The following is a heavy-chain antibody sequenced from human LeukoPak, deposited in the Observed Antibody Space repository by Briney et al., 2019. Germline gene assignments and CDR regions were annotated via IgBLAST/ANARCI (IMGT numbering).Heavy chain of an antibody. CDR1: GFTFSSYA. V-gene: IGHV3-23*01. Sequence: GGSLRLSCAASGFTFSSYAMSWVRQAPGKGLEWVSAISGSGGSTYYADSVKGRFTISRDISKNTLYLQMNNLRAEDTAVYYCARDIASDGDAFDIWGQGTMVTVSS. CDR3: ARDIASDGDAFDI. J-gene: IGHJ3*02. D-gene: IGHD5-24*01. CDR2: ISGSGGST.